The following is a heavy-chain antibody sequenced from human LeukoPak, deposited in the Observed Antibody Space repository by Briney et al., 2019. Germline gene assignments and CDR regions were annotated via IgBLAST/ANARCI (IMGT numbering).Heavy chain of an antibody. Sequence: SETLSLTCTVSGGSISSSSYYWGWIRQPPGKGLEWIGEMYLSGTTHSNPSVRSRVTISIDKSKNQFFLNLSSVTAADTAVYYCAGLVGRYSSGLYYYYFDYWGQGTLVTVSS. V-gene: IGHV4-39*07. J-gene: IGHJ4*02. D-gene: IGHD3-22*01. CDR2: MYLSGTT. CDR1: GGSISSSSYY. CDR3: AGLVGRYSSGLYYYYFDY.